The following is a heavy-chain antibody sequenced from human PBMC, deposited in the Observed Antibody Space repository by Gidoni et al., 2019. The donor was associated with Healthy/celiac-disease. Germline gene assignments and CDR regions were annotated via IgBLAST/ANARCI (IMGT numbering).Heavy chain of an antibody. V-gene: IGHV3-23*01. CDR1: GFTFSSYA. CDR2: ISGSGGST. J-gene: IGHJ5*02. D-gene: IGHD3-22*01. Sequence: EVQLLESGGGLVQPGGSLRLSCAASGFTFSSYAMSWVRQAPGKGLEWVSAISGSGGSTYYADSVKGRFTISRDNSKNTLYLQMNSLRAEDTAVYYCAKEITMIVVGNNWFDPWGQGTLVTVSS. CDR3: AKEITMIVVGNNWFDP.